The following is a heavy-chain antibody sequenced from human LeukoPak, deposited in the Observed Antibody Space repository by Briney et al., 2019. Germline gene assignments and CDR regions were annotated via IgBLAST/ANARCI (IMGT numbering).Heavy chain of an antibody. CDR2: IYSDGGT. V-gene: IGHV3-53*01. D-gene: IGHD2-15*01. CDR3: ARGYIGYCSGGSCYPLGY. Sequence: GGSLRLSCAVSGFIVSSSYMSWVRQAPGKGLEWVSVIYSDGGTNYADSVKGRFTISRDNAKNTLYLQMDSLRAEDTAVYYCARGYIGYCSGGSCYPLGYWGQGTLVTVSS. CDR1: GFIVSSSY. J-gene: IGHJ4*02.